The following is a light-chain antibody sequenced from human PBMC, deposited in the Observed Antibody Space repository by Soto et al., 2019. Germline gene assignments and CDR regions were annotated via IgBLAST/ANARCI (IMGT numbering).Light chain of an antibody. V-gene: IGLV1-40*01. Sequence: QSVLTQPPSVSGAPGQRVTISCAGSSSNIGAGYGVHWYQQLPGTAPKLLIHDNNNRPSGVPDRFSGSKSGASASLVIAGLQAEDEGDYSCQSYDNSLGAPVVFGGGTKLTVL. J-gene: IGLJ3*02. CDR1: SSNIGAGYG. CDR3: QSYDNSLGAPVV. CDR2: DNN.